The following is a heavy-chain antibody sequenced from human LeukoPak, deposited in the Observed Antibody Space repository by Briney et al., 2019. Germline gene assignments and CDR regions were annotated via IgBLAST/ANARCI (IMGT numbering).Heavy chain of an antibody. Sequence: ASVNVSCKASGGSIRLYAISWVRQAPGQGLEWMGWVSGYNGNTNYAQKFEGRVAMTTDTSSSTAYMELRSLRSDDTAIYYCARGDWFDPWGQGTLVTVPS. V-gene: IGHV1-18*01. D-gene: IGHD2-21*01. J-gene: IGHJ5*02. CDR3: ARGDWFDP. CDR1: GGSIRLYA. CDR2: VSGYNGNT.